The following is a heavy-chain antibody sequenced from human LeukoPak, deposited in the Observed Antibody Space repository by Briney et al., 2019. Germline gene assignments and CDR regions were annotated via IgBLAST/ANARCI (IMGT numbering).Heavy chain of an antibody. V-gene: IGHV3-7*01. CDR1: GFTFSSYA. CDR2: IKQDGSEK. D-gene: IGHD3-22*01. CDR3: ARSYYYDSSGYLN. Sequence: PGGSLRLSCAASGFTFSSYAMSWVRQAPGKGLEWVANIKQDGSEKYYVDSVKGRFTISRDNAKNSLYLQMNSLRAEDTAVYYCARSYYYDSSGYLNWGQGTLVTVSS. J-gene: IGHJ4*02.